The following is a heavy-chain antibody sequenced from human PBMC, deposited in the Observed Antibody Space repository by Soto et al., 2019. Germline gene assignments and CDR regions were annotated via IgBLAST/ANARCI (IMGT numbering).Heavy chain of an antibody. CDR3: ATPQYGLPQCMDV. Sequence: QLQLQESGPGLVKPSETLSLTCTVSGGSISSSYYYWGWIRQPPGKGLEWIGNIYNSVTTYHNPSLKSRVTISVDTSRNQFSLKLSSVTAADTAVYYCATPQYGLPQCMDVWGQGTTVTVSS. V-gene: IGHV4-39*01. J-gene: IGHJ6*02. CDR2: IYNSVTT. D-gene: IGHD4-17*01. CDR1: GGSISSSYYY.